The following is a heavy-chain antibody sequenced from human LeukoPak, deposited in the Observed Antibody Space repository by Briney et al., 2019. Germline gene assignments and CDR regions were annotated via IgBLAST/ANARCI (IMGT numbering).Heavy chain of an antibody. CDR3: AKDSVWSGSWNAFDI. CDR1: GFTFDDYA. CDR2: ISGDGGST. Sequence: SGGSLRLSCAASGFTFDDYAMHWVRQAPGKGLEWVSLISGDGGSTYYADSVKGRFTISRDNSKNSLYLQMNSLRTEDTALYYCAKDSVWSGSWNAFDIWGQGTMVTVSS. J-gene: IGHJ3*02. V-gene: IGHV3-43*02. D-gene: IGHD6-13*01.